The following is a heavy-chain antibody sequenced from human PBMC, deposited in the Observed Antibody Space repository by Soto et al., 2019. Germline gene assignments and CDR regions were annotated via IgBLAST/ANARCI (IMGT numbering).Heavy chain of an antibody. CDR1: GFTFSNAW. CDR2: IKSKTDGGTT. Sequence: GGSLRLSCAASGFTFSNAWMNWVRQAPGKGLEWVGRIKSKTDGGTTDYAAPVKGRFTISRDDSKNTLYLQMNSLKTEDTAVYYCTTDALKKVRATPDYWGQGTLVTVSS. CDR3: TTDALKKVRATPDY. V-gene: IGHV3-15*07. D-gene: IGHD1-26*01. J-gene: IGHJ4*02.